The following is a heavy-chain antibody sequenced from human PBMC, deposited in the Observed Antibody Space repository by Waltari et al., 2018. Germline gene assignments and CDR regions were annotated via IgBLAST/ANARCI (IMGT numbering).Heavy chain of an antibody. CDR1: GYSISSGYY. D-gene: IGHD6-13*01. CDR3: VRHAYSSSWYWFDP. V-gene: IGHV4-38-2*01. CDR2: IYHSGST. J-gene: IGHJ5*02. Sequence: QVQLQESGPGLVKPSETLSLTCAVSGYSISSGYYWGWIRQPPGKGLEWIGSIYHSGSTSHNPSLKSRVTISVDTSKNQFSLKLSSVTAADTAVYYFVRHAYSSSWYWFDPWGQGTLVTVSS.